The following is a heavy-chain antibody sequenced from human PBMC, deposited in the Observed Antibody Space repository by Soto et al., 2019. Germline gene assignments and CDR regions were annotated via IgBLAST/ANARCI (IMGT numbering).Heavy chain of an antibody. V-gene: IGHV5-51*01. J-gene: IGHJ4*02. Sequence: GESLKISCKGSGYSFTSYWIGWVRQMPGKGLEGMGMIYPGDSGIRYSLSFQGQVTISADKPNSTAYLQWSSLKASDTAMYYCARLKLGYGEVDYWGQGTLVTVSS. CDR2: IYPGDSGI. CDR3: ARLKLGYGEVDY. CDR1: GYSFTSYW. D-gene: IGHD5-18*01.